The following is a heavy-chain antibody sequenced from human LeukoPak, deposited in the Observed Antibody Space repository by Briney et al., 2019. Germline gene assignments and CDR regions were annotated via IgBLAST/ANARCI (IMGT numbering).Heavy chain of an antibody. D-gene: IGHD3-10*01. J-gene: IGHJ4*02. CDR2: IYYSGST. Sequence: SETLSLTCTVSDDSISDYYRGWIRQPPGKGLEWIGYIYYSGSTNYNPSLKSRVTISVDTSKNQFSLKLSSVTAADTAVYYCARDYYGSGSCDYWGQGTLVTVSS. V-gene: IGHV4-59*01. CDR3: ARDYYGSGSCDY. CDR1: DDSISDYY.